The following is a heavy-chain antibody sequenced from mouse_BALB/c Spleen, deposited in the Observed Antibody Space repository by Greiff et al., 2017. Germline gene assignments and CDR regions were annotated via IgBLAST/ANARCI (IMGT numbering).Heavy chain of an antibody. CDR3: ARSRDYDWFAY. V-gene: IGHV1S132*01. CDR2: IFPGTGTT. D-gene: IGHD2-4*01. Sequence: QVQLKQSGAELVKPGASVKLSCKTSGYTFTSYWIQWVKQRPGQGLGWIGEIFPGTGTTYYNEKFKGKATLTIDTSSSTAYMQLSSLTSEDSAVYFCARSRDYDWFAYWGQGTLVTVSA. J-gene: IGHJ3*01. CDR1: GYTFTSYW.